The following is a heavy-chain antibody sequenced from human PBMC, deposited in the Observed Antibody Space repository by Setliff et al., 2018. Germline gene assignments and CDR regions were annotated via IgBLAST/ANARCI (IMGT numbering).Heavy chain of an antibody. V-gene: IGHV4-39*01. CDR3: ARQKYWSGYYGEGYYYYMDV. J-gene: IGHJ6*03. D-gene: IGHD3-3*01. CDR1: GGSFSSSDDY. Sequence: SETLSFTCNVSGGSFSSSDDYWGWIRQPPGKGPEWLGSISYSGRNHYSPSLKSRVTIFADTSKNQFSLLLNSVTAADTAVYYCARQKYWSGYYGEGYYYYMDVWGKGTTVTVSS. CDR2: ISYSGRN.